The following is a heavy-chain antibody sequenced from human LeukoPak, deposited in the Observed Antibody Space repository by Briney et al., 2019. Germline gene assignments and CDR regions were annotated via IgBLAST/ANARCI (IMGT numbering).Heavy chain of an antibody. CDR3: ARGHKRGYYYYYMDV. CDR1: GASVTSGNYY. V-gene: IGHV4-61*02. J-gene: IGHJ6*03. CDR2: ISTSGRT. Sequence: PSETLSLTCTVSGASVTSGNYYWIWIRQPAGKGLELIGRISTSGRTDYSPSLKSRVTISLDTSKNQFSLKLSSVTAADTAVYYCARGHKRGYYYYYMDVWGKGTTVTVSS.